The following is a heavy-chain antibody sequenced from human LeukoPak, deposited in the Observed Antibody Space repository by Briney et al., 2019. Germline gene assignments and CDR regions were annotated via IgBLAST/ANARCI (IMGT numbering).Heavy chain of an antibody. Sequence: PAGGSLRLSCAASGFTFRSYGMGWVRQGPGKGLEWISVISTGGDYTHYADSVKGRFTISRDNSRNTVYLQLNSLRADDTAIYFCAKGRDTIATREFDYWGQGTQVTVSS. CDR3: AKGRDTIATREFDY. CDR1: GFTFRSYG. D-gene: IGHD3-10*01. CDR2: ISTGGDYT. V-gene: IGHV3-23*01. J-gene: IGHJ4*02.